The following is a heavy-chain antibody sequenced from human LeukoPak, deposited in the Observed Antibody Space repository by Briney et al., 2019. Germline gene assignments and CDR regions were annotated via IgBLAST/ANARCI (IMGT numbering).Heavy chain of an antibody. CDR2: IRSKAYGGTT. CDR1: GFSFLDYD. D-gene: IGHD6-13*01. CDR3: AREYSSSRYFFDY. J-gene: IGHJ4*02. Sequence: GGSLRLSCTASGFSFLDYDMSWFRQAPGKGLEWVGFIRSKAYGGTTQYAASVKGRFSISRDDSKTSAYLQMNSLKTEDTAMYFCAREYSSSRYFFDYWGRGTLVTVSS. V-gene: IGHV3-49*03.